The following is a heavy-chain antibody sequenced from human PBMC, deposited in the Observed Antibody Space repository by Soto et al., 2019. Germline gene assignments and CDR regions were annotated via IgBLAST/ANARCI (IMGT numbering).Heavy chain of an antibody. CDR2: INPSGDYR. D-gene: IGHD2-15*01. CDR3: ARIQCSGGSCYFDFDY. V-gene: IGHV1-46*01. CDR1: GFTFSHFY. Sequence: QVHLVQSGAEVTTPGTSVKISCKASGFTFSHFYMHWVRQAPGQGLEWVGIINPSGDYRTYAQKFRGRVAITRYTSTSTLYMELNNLRSDDTAVYFCARIQCSGGSCYFDFDYWGQGTLVTVSS. J-gene: IGHJ4*02.